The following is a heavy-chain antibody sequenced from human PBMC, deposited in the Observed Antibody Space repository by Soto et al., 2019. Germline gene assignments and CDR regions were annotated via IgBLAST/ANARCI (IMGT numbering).Heavy chain of an antibody. CDR1: GFNFSNYD. V-gene: IGHV3-13*01. Sequence: EVQLVESGGGLVQPGGSLRLSCAASGFNFSNYDMHWVRQTTGKGLEWVSAIGTASDTYYPGSVKGRFTISRENAKNSLYLQMNSLRAGDTAVYYCARDHSSGWGSWYFDLWGRGTLVTVSS. D-gene: IGHD6-19*01. J-gene: IGHJ2*01. CDR2: IGTASDT. CDR3: ARDHSSGWGSWYFDL.